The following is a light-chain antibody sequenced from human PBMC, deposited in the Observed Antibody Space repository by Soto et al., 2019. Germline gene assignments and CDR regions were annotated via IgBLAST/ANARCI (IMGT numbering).Light chain of an antibody. CDR3: QQYNSLPWT. J-gene: IGKJ1*01. CDR2: DAS. V-gene: IGKV3-20*01. CDR1: QSVSSSY. Sequence: EIVLTQSPGTLSLSPGERATLSCRASQSVSSSYLAWYQQKPGQAPRLLIYDASSRATGIPDRFSGSGSGTDFTLTISRLEPEDFAVYYCQQYNSLPWTFGQGTEVAIK.